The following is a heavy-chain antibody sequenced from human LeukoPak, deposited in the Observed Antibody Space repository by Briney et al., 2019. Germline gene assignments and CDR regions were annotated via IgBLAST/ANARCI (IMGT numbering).Heavy chain of an antibody. CDR3: AGSQTGDGYNPPFDY. Sequence: ASVKVSCKASGYIFTGYYMHWVRQAPGQGLEWMGWINPNSGGTNYAQKFQGRVTMTRDTSISTAYMELSSLRSGDTAVFYCAGSQTGDGYNPPFDYWGQGTLVTVSS. J-gene: IGHJ4*02. D-gene: IGHD5-24*01. CDR2: INPNSGGT. V-gene: IGHV1-2*02. CDR1: GYIFTGYY.